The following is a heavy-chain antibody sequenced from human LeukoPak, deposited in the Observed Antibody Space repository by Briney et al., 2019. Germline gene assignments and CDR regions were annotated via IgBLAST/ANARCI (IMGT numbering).Heavy chain of an antibody. Sequence: SETLSLTCAVYGGSFSGYYWSWIRQPPGKGLEWIGEINHSGSTNYNPSLKSRVTISVDTSKNQFSLKLSSVTAADTAVYYCARATYYYGSGSYEWFDPWGQGTLVTVSS. D-gene: IGHD3-10*01. CDR2: INHSGST. CDR1: GGSFSGYY. V-gene: IGHV4-34*01. J-gene: IGHJ5*02. CDR3: ARATYYYGSGSYEWFDP.